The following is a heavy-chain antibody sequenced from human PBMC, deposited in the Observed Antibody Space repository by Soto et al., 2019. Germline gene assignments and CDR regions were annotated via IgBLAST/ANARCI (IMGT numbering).Heavy chain of an antibody. V-gene: IGHV4-4*02. CDR1: SGSISSSNW. CDR2: IYHSGST. CDR3: ARSTLRTHYYYYYYMDV. J-gene: IGHJ6*03. Sequence: QVQLQESGPGLVKPSGTLSLTCAVSSGSISSSNWWSWVRQPPGKGLEWIGEIYHSGSTNYNPSLKRRVTISVDKSKNQFSLKLSSVTAADTAVYYCARSTLRTHYYYYYYMDVWGKGTTVTVSS.